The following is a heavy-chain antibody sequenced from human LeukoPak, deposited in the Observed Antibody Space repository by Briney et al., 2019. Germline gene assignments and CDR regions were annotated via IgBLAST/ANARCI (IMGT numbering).Heavy chain of an antibody. Sequence: PGRSLRLSCAASGFSFSDHWMHWVRQAPGKGLEWVSRINTDGSIRQYADSVKGRFTISRDNSKNTLYLQMNSLRAEDTAVYYCARDMLLIVAAKGVLDVWGQGTTVTVSS. V-gene: IGHV3-74*01. CDR2: INTDGSIR. J-gene: IGHJ6*02. CDR1: GFSFSDHW. CDR3: ARDMLLIVAAKGVLDV. D-gene: IGHD6-13*01.